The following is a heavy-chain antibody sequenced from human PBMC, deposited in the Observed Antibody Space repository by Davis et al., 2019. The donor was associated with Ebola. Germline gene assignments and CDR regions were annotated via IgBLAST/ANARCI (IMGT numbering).Heavy chain of an antibody. V-gene: IGHV3-66*04. CDR1: GFTVSSNY. CDR3: TRHRVDRDYYYGMDV. CDR2: IYSGGST. Sequence: GGSLRLSCAASGFTVSSNYMSWVRQAPGKGLEWVSVIYSGGSTYYADSVKGRFTISRDNSKNTLYLQMNSLRAEDTAVYYCTRHRVDRDYYYGMDVWGQGTTVTVSS. D-gene: IGHD2-15*01. J-gene: IGHJ6*02.